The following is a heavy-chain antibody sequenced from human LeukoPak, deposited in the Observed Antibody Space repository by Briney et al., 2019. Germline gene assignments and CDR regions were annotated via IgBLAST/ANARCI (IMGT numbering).Heavy chain of an antibody. J-gene: IGHJ4*02. CDR3: ATLGDSSNYYPLYYFDY. V-gene: IGHV1-18*01. D-gene: IGHD3-22*01. CDR2: ISAYNGNT. Sequence: GASVKVSCKASGYTFTSYGISWVRQAPGQGLEWMGWISAYNGNTNYAQKFQGRVTMTEDTSTDTAYMELSSLTSEDTAVYYCATLGDSSNYYPLYYFDYWGQGTLVTVSS. CDR1: GYTFTSYG.